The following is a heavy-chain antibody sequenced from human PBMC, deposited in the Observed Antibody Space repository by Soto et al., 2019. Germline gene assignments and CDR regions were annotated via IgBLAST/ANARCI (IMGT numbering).Heavy chain of an antibody. V-gene: IGHV5-51*01. Sequence: PGESLKISCQTSGYTFTNYWIGWVRQMPGGGLEWLGLIFPRDFDVRYSPSFEGQVTISADKSISTAYLQWTSLKASDTAIYYCSKFKYSTSVRYLQHWGQGTPVTVSS. D-gene: IGHD6-6*01. CDR1: GYTFTNYW. CDR3: SKFKYSTSVRYLQH. J-gene: IGHJ1*01. CDR2: IFPRDFDV.